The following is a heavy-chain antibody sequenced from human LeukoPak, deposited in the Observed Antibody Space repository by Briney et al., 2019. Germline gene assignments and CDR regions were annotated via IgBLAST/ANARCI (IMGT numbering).Heavy chain of an antibody. V-gene: IGHV3-64*01. CDR3: ARAGATTVLYYFDY. CDR2: ISSNGGST. Sequence: GGSLRLSCAASGFTFSSYAMHWVRQAPGKGLEYVSAISSNGGSTYYANSVKGRFTISRDNSKNTLCLQMGSLRAEDMAVYYCARAGATTVLYYFDYWGQGTLVTVSS. CDR1: GFTFSSYA. J-gene: IGHJ4*02. D-gene: IGHD4-11*01.